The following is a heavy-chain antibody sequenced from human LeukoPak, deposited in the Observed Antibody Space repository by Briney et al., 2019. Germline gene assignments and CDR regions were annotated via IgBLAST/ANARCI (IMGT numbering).Heavy chain of an antibody. Sequence: SETLSLTCAVYGGSSSGYYWSWIRQPPGKGLEWIGEINHSGSTNYNPSLKSRVTISVDKSKNQFSLKLSSVTAADTAVYYCARVSYYDSSGNRGAFDYWGQGTLVTVSS. V-gene: IGHV4-34*01. CDR2: INHSGST. J-gene: IGHJ4*02. CDR1: GGSSSGYY. CDR3: ARVSYYDSSGNRGAFDY. D-gene: IGHD3-22*01.